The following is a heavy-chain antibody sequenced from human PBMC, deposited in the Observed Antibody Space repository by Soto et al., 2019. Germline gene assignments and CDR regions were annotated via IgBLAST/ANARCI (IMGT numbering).Heavy chain of an antibody. CDR3: AKDPHPGLHLGELSLFFDY. CDR2: ISGSGGST. J-gene: IGHJ4*02. D-gene: IGHD3-16*02. Sequence: GGSLRLSCAASGFTFSSYAMSWVRQAPGKGLEWVSAISGSGGSTYYADSVKGRFTISRDNSKNTLYLQMNSLRAEDTAVYYCAKDPHPGLHLGELSLFFDYWGQGTLVTVSS. V-gene: IGHV3-23*01. CDR1: GFTFSSYA.